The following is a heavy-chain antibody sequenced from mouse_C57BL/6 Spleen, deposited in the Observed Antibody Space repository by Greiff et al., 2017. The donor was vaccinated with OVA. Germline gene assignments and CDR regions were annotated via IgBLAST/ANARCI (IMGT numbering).Heavy chain of an antibody. CDR2: IYPGDGDT. V-gene: IGHV1-80*01. D-gene: IGHD1-1*01. Sequence: VKLVESGAELVKPGASVKISCKASGYAFSSYWMNWVKQRPGKGLEWIGQIYPGDGDTNYNGKFKGKATLTADKSSSTAYMQLSSLTSEDSAVYFCARSTTVDWFAYWGQGTLVTVSA. J-gene: IGHJ3*01. CDR1: GYAFSSYW. CDR3: ARSTTVDWFAY.